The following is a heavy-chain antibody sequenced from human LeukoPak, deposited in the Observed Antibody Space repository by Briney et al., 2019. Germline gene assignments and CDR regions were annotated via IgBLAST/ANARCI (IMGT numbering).Heavy chain of an antibody. D-gene: IGHD1-14*01. Sequence: SETLSLTCAVSGYSISSGYYWGWIPQPPGKGLEWIGSIYHSGSTYYNQSLKSRVTISVDTSKNQFSLKLSSVTAADTAVYYCARTEQVDYYMDVWGKGTTVTVSS. CDR2: IYHSGST. CDR3: ARTEQVDYYMDV. J-gene: IGHJ6*03. CDR1: GYSISSGYY. V-gene: IGHV4-38-2*01.